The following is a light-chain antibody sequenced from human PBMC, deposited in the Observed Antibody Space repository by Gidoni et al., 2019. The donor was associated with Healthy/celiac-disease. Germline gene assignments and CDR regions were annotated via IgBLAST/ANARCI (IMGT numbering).Light chain of an antibody. CDR3: SSYTSSSTPV. Sequence: QSALTQPASVSRSPGQSITISCTGTSRDVGGYNYVSWYQQHPGKAPKLMIYDVSNRPSGVSNRFSGSKSGNTASLTISGLQAEDEADYYCSSYTSSSTPVFGGGTKLTVL. CDR2: DVS. J-gene: IGLJ2*01. CDR1: SRDVGGYNY. V-gene: IGLV2-14*03.